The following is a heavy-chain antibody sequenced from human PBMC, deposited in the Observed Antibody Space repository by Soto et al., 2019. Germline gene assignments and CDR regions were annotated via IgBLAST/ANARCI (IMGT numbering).Heavy chain of an antibody. J-gene: IGHJ3*02. CDR3: AREGEAFDI. Sequence: QVQLVESGGGVVQPGKSLRLSCAASGFTFRNYAMHWVRQAPGKGLEWVAVVTYDGAIKDYADFVKGRFTISRDNSKNTLYLQMNSLIPEDTAVYKCAREGEAFDIWGQGTMVTVSS. CDR2: VTYDGAIK. D-gene: IGHD3-16*01. CDR1: GFTFRNYA. V-gene: IGHV3-30*04.